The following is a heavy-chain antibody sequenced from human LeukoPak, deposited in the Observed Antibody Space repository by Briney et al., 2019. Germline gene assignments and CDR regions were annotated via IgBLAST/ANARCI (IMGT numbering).Heavy chain of an antibody. CDR3: ARVRGYRFDY. CDR1: GGSVSSGISY. V-gene: IGHV4-61*01. J-gene: IGHJ4*02. CDR2: ISDSGGS. Sequence: PSETLSLTCSVSGGSVSSGISYWSWIRQPPGEGLEWIAYISDSGGSDYNPSLRGRVTISVDTSKNQFSLKLSSVTAADTAVYYCARVRGYRFDYWGQGTLVTVSS. D-gene: IGHD5-12*01.